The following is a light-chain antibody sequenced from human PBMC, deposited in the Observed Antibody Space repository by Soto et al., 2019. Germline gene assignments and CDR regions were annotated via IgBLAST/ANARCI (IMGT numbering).Light chain of an antibody. J-gene: IGKJ1*01. CDR1: ETVATN. V-gene: IGKV3-15*01. CDR3: QQYFEWPPMT. CDR2: GAS. Sequence: VMTQSPATLSVSPGERATLSCWASETVATNLAWYQQKPGQAPRLLISGASTRAAGISARFRGSGSGTEFTLTISILRSEASAIYYCQQYFEWPPMTFGQGTKVEI.